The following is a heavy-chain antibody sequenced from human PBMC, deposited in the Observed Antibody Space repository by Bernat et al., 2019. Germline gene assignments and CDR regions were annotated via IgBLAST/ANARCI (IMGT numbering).Heavy chain of an antibody. V-gene: IGHV1-3*01. J-gene: IGHJ4*02. D-gene: IGHD3-3*01. CDR3: AGVRTYYDFWSGYYGVDPFDY. CDR1: GYTFTSYA. Sequence: QVQLVQSGAEVKKPGASVKVSCKASGYTFTSYAMHWVRQAPGQRLEWMGWINAGNGNSKYSQKFQGRVTITRDTSASTAYMELSSLRSEDTAVYYCAGVRTYYDFWSGYYGVDPFDYWGQGTLVTVSS. CDR2: INAGNGNS.